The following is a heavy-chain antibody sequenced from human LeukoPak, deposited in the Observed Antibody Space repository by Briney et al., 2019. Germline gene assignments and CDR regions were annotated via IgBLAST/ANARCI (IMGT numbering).Heavy chain of an antibody. Sequence: SETLSLTCTVSGDSITNYYWGWIRQPAGKGLEWIGRIHSSGGTNNHPSLESRLTMSVDTSKNQSSLELTSATAADTAVYYCAKEGLSSMNWDSWGQGALVTVSS. CDR3: AKEGLSSMNWDS. J-gene: IGHJ4*02. V-gene: IGHV4-4*07. CDR1: GDSITNYY. CDR2: IHSSGGT. D-gene: IGHD1-1*01.